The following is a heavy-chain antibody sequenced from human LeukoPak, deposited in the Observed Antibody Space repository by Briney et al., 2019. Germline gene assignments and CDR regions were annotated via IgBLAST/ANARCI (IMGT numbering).Heavy chain of an antibody. Sequence: GGSLRLSCAASGFTFSSYAMSWVRQASGKGLEWVSAISGSGGSTYYADSVKGRFTISRDNSKNTLYLQMNSLRAEDTAVYYCAKDGVDTAMVTGYFDYWGQGTLVTVSS. D-gene: IGHD5-18*01. CDR1: GFTFSSYA. J-gene: IGHJ4*02. V-gene: IGHV3-23*01. CDR3: AKDGVDTAMVTGYFDY. CDR2: ISGSGGST.